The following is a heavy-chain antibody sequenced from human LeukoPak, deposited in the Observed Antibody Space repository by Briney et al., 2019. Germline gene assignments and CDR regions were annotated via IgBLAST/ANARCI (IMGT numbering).Heavy chain of an antibody. CDR2: ISTYNGNT. D-gene: IGHD4-17*01. J-gene: IGHJ3*02. V-gene: IGHV1-18*01. CDR1: GYTFTNHG. Sequence: ASVKVSCKASGYTFTNHGIGWVRQAPGQGLEWMPWISTYNGNTNYAQKLQGRVTMTTDTSTSTAYMELRILRSDDTAVYYCARSGGWAYGDYDGFIAFDIWGQGTMVTVSS. CDR3: ARSGGWAYGDYDGFIAFDI.